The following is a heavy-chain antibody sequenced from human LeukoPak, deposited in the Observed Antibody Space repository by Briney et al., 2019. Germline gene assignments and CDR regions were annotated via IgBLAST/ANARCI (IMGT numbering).Heavy chain of an antibody. CDR3: AATPLRFLEWFPPPYYMDV. D-gene: IGHD3-3*01. CDR2: IYTSGST. Sequence: SETLSLTCTVSGGSISSGSYYWSWIRQPAGKGLEWIGRIYTSGSTNYNPSLKSRVTISVDTSKIQFSLKLSSVTAADTAVYYCAATPLRFLEWFPPPYYMDVWGKGTTVTVSS. V-gene: IGHV4-61*02. J-gene: IGHJ6*03. CDR1: GGSISSGSYY.